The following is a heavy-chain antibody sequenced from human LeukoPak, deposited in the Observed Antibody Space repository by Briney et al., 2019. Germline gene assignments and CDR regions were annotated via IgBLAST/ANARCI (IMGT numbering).Heavy chain of an antibody. CDR3: AKGYSSSLDY. D-gene: IGHD6-6*01. CDR1: GFTFSSYG. CDR2: IRYDGSNK. J-gene: IGHJ4*02. Sequence: TGGSLRLSCAASGFTFSSYGMHWVRQAPGKGLERVAFIRYDGSNKYYADSVKGRFTISRDNSKNTLYLQMNSLRAEDTAVYYCAKGYSSSLDYWGQGTLVTVSS. V-gene: IGHV3-30*02.